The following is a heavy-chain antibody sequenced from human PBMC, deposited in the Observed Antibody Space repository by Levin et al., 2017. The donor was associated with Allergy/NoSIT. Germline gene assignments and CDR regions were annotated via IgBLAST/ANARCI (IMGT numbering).Heavy chain of an antibody. CDR3: AGGRDYYDILTGHHYYYYGMDG. D-gene: IGHD3-9*01. CDR2: INHSGST. Sequence: SETLSLTCAVYGGSFSAYYWSWIRQPPGKGLEWIGDINHSGSTNYNPSLKSRVTISVDTSKNQFSLKLSSVTAADTAVYYCAGGRDYYDILTGHHYYYYGMDGWGQGTTVTVSS. CDR1: GGSFSAYY. J-gene: IGHJ6*02. V-gene: IGHV4-34*01.